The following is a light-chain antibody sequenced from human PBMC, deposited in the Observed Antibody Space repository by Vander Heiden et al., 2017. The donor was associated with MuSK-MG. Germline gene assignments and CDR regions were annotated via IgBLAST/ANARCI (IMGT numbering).Light chain of an antibody. CDR2: RKN. Sequence: QSVLPHPPSASGTPGQRVANSCPGRSSKFGTNYVYWYQQLPGPSPTLLLYRKNRRPAEVPDRCSGSKAGSAAAMANCGLLSEDEADYYWAAWNDSLCGVVFGGGTKLTVL. V-gene: IGLV1-47*01. CDR3: AAWNDSLCGVV. CDR1: SSKFGTNY. J-gene: IGLJ2*01.